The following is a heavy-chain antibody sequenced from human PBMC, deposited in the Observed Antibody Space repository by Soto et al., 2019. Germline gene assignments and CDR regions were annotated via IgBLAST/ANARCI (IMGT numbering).Heavy chain of an antibody. CDR1: GYTFTSYA. V-gene: IGHV1-3*01. Sequence: ASVQVSCKASGYTFTSYAMHWVRQAPGQRLEWMGWINAGNGNTKYSQKFQGRVTITRDTSASTAYMELSSLRSEDTAVYYCARDQVAGSPSYYYYYYMDVWGKGTTVTVSS. D-gene: IGHD6-19*01. J-gene: IGHJ6*03. CDR3: ARDQVAGSPSYYYYYYMDV. CDR2: INAGNGNT.